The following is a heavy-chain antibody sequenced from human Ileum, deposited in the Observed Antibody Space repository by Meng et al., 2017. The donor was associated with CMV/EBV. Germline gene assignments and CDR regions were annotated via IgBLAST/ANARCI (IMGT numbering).Heavy chain of an antibody. Sequence: FGLSFSGSGRDGGGKGRGGGLVWVARINVDGNKSPTPKYADFVKGRFTISRDDAQSTLYLEMNSLRVEDTALYDCARSTASGTDYWGWGQGTLVTVSS. CDR3: ARSTASGTDYWG. CDR2: INVDGNKS. J-gene: IGHJ4*02. D-gene: IGHD7-27*01. V-gene: IGHV3-74*03. CDR1: GLSFSGSG.